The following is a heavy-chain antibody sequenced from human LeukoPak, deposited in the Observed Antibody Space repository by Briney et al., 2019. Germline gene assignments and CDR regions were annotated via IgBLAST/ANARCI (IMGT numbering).Heavy chain of an antibody. J-gene: IGHJ4*02. Sequence: SETLSLTCTVSGGSIRSSGYYWGWIRQPPGRGLEWIGSIYYTGGSFYTPSLKSRVSVSVDTSKNQFSLWLTSATAADTARYYWSRQPRRNPGGLLGRVGGDYWGQGIVVTVSS. V-gene: IGHV4-39*01. D-gene: IGHD3-16*01. CDR3: SRQPRRNPGGLLGRVGGDY. CDR1: GGSIRSSGYY. CDR2: IYYTGGS.